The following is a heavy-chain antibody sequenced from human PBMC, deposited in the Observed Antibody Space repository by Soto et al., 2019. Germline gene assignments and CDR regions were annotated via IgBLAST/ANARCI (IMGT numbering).Heavy chain of an antibody. D-gene: IGHD6-6*01. CDR2: IYWDDDK. Sequence: QITLKESGPTLVKPTQTLTLTCTVSGFSLSTRGMGVGWIRQPPGKALEWLALIYWDDDKRYSPSLQSRLTLTKDTSKNQVVLTMTNVDPVDTATYYCARDSSGYYGMDVWGQGTTVTVSS. CDR1: GFSLSTRGMG. V-gene: IGHV2-5*02. J-gene: IGHJ6*02. CDR3: ARDSSGYYGMDV.